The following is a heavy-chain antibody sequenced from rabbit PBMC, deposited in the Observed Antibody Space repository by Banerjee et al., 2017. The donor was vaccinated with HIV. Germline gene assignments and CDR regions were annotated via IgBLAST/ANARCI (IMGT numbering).Heavy chain of an antibody. CDR1: GFSFSSSYW. CDR3: SRVTDSSGGYFNL. Sequence: QEQLEESGGDLVKPEGSLTLTCTASGFSFSSSYWACWVRQAPGKGLEWIACIYTGSSGSTAYASWAKGRFTISKTSSTTVTLQMTSLTAADTATYFCSRVTDSSGGYFNLWGQGTLVTVS. CDR2: IYTGSSGST. D-gene: IGHD1-1*01. J-gene: IGHJ4*01. V-gene: IGHV1S45*01.